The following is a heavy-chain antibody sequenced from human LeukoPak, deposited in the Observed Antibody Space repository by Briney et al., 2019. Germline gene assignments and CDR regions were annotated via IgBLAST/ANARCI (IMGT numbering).Heavy chain of an antibody. D-gene: IGHD3-22*01. Sequence: PGRSLRLSCAASGFTFSSYGMHWVRQAPGKGLEWVAVISYDGSNKYYADSVKGRFTISRDNSKNTLYLQMNSLRAEDTAVYYCAKDSQPHYYDSSGYYYYFDYWGQGTLVTVSS. V-gene: IGHV3-30*18. CDR1: GFTFSSYG. CDR3: AKDSQPHYYDSSGYYYYFDY. J-gene: IGHJ4*02. CDR2: ISYDGSNK.